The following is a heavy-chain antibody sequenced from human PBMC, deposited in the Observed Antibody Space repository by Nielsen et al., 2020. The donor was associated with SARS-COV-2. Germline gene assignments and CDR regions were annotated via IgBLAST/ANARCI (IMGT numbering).Heavy chain of an antibody. Sequence: GESLKISCAASGFTFSSYAMSWVRQAPGKGLEWVSAISGSGGSTYYADSVKGRFTISRDNSKNTLYLQMNSLRAEDTAVYYCAKVGSGSYYDSSGYLRTDGYFQHWGQGTLVTVSS. CDR3: AKVGSGSYYDSSGYLRTDGYFQH. J-gene: IGHJ1*01. CDR1: GFTFSSYA. V-gene: IGHV3-23*01. D-gene: IGHD3-22*01. CDR2: ISGSGGST.